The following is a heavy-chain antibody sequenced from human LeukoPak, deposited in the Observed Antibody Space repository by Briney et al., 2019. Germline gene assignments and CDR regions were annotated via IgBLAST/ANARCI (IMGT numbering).Heavy chain of an antibody. CDR2: IYSGGST. CDR3: AREAAFSSSPVNWFDP. V-gene: IGHV3-53*01. CDR1: GFTVSSNY. J-gene: IGHJ5*02. Sequence: PGGSLRLSCAASGFTVSSNYMSWVRQAPGKGLEWVSVIYSGGSTYCADSVKGRFTISRDNSKNTLYLQMNSLRAEDTAVYYCAREAAFSSSPVNWFDPWGQGTLVTVSS. D-gene: IGHD6-13*01.